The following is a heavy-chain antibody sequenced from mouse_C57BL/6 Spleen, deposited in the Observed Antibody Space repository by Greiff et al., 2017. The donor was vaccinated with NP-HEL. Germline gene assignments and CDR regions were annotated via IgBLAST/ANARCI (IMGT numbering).Heavy chain of an antibody. CDR1: GYTFTDYY. V-gene: IGHV1-76*01. Sequence: QVQLKQSGAELVRPGASVKLSCKASGYTFTDYYINWVKQRPGQGLEWIARIYPGSGNTYYNEKFKGKATLTAEKSSRTAYMQLSSLTSEDSAVYFCARWILRSGRFAYWGQGTLVTVSA. J-gene: IGHJ3*01. CDR2: IYPGSGNT. CDR3: ARWILRSGRFAY. D-gene: IGHD1-1*01.